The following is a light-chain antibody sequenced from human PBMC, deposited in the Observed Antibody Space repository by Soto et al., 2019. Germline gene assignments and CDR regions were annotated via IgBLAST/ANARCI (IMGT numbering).Light chain of an antibody. CDR3: QQYIDSPRT. CDR1: ETVNSTY. J-gene: IGKJ1*01. CDR2: GVS. Sequence: EIVLTQSPGTLALSLGDGATLSCRASETVNSTYLAWYHQKPGQPPRLLIYGVSNRAPGVPDRFSGGGSGTEFTLTIVRLEPDDFGTYYCQQYIDSPRTFGQGTRVDVK. V-gene: IGKV3-20*01.